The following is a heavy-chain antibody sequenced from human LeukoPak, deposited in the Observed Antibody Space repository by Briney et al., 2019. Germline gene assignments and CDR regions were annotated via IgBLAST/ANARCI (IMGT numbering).Heavy chain of an antibody. CDR2: IYYTGST. CDR3: ARVGTSGYHFFVDY. D-gene: IGHD3-22*01. J-gene: IGHJ4*02. Sequence: SETLSLTCNVSGGSISSYYWTWIRQPPGKGLEWIGYIYYTGSTDYNPSLKSRVTISVDTSKNQFSLKMSPVIAVDTAVYYCARVGTSGYHFFVDYWGQGILVTVSS. CDR1: GGSISSYY. V-gene: IGHV4-59*01.